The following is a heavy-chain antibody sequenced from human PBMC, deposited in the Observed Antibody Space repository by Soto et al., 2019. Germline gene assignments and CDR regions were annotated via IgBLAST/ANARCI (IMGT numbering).Heavy chain of an antibody. J-gene: IGHJ3*01. CDR1: VYSFVSHG. D-gene: IGHD6-19*01. CDR2: IYPGDSNT. V-gene: IGHV5-51*01. CDR3: ARSYSSGWDGAFDV. Sequence: EVQLVQSGAEVRKPGESLEISCKGFVYSFVSHGIAWVRQKPGKGLEWMGVIYPGDSNTKYSPPFEGQVTISADRSSSTAYLQWRSLKASDTAMYYCARSYSSGWDGAFDVWGQGTMVIVSS.